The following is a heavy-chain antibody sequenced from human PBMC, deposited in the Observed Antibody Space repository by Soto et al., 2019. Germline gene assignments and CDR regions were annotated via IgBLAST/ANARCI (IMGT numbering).Heavy chain of an antibody. CDR3: ARWTVTTPRSLGMDV. Sequence: QVQLQESGPGLVKPSQTLSLTCTVSGGSISSGGYYWSWIRQHPGKGLEWIGYIYYSGSTYYNPSLKSRVTRSVDTSKNQFSLKMSSVTAADTAVYYCARWTVTTPRSLGMDVWGQGTTVTVSS. D-gene: IGHD4-4*01. J-gene: IGHJ6*02. CDR1: GGSISSGGYY. CDR2: IYYSGST. V-gene: IGHV4-31*03.